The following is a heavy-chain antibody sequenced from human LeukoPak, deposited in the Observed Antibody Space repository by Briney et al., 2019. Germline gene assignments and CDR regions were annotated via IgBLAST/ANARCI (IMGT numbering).Heavy chain of an antibody. V-gene: IGHV4-4*02. J-gene: IGHJ6*02. CDR2: IYHSGST. CDR1: GGSISSNNW. CDR3: ARLHAAVVDYYYGMDV. Sequence: ETSGTLSLTCAVSGGSISSNNWWSWVRQPPGKGLEWIGEIYHSGSTNYNPSLKSRVTISVDKSKNQFSLRLNSVTAADTAVYYCARLHAAVVDYYYGMDVWGQGTTVTVSS. D-gene: IGHD6-13*01.